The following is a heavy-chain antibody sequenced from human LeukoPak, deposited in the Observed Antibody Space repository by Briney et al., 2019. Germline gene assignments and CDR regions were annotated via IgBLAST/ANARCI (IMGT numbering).Heavy chain of an antibody. Sequence: GGTLRLSCAASGFTFSCYSMSWVRQAPGKGLEWVSAISGSGGSTYYADSVKGRFTISRDNSKNTLYLQMNSLRAEDTAVYYCAKARNYYYYYMDVWGKGTTVTISS. CDR3: AKARNYYYYYMDV. V-gene: IGHV3-23*01. CDR2: ISGSGGST. J-gene: IGHJ6*03. CDR1: GFTFSCYS.